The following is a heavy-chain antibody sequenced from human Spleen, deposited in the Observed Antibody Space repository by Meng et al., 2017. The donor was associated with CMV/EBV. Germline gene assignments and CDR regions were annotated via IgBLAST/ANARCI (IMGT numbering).Heavy chain of an antibody. CDR1: GYTFTTSA. CDR3: ASGLVGVTEPYY. J-gene: IGHJ4*02. Sequence: QVQLVQPGSALKKPGASVRDSCKASGYTFTTSAMNWVRQAPGQGLEWMGWINTNTGNPTYAPGFTGWFVFSLDPSVSTAYLQISSLKAEDTAMYYCASGLVGVTEPYYWGQGTLVTVSS. CDR2: INTNTGNP. D-gene: IGHD1-26*01. V-gene: IGHV7-4-1*02.